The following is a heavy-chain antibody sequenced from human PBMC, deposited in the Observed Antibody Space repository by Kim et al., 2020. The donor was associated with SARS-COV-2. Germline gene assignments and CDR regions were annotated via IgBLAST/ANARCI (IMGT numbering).Heavy chain of an antibody. D-gene: IGHD3-22*01. J-gene: IGHJ4*02. CDR2: T. Sequence: TNYHPALKRRVTIAVDTSKSQLSLKLSSVTAADTAVYYCASFYDSSGYYYWGQGTLVTVSS. CDR3: ASFYDSSGYYY. V-gene: IGHV4-34*01.